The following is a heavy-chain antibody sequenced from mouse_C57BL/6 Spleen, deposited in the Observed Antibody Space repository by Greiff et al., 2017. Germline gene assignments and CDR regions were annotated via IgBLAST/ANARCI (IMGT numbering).Heavy chain of an antibody. D-gene: IGHD2-3*01. Sequence: VQLKQSGAELVRPGASVKLSCTASGFNIKDYYMHWVKQRPEQGLEWIGRIDPEDGDTEYAPKFQGKATMTADTSSNTAYLQLSSLTSEDTAVYYCTTGGYYVGWYFDVWGTGTTVTVSS. CDR3: TTGGYYVGWYFDV. V-gene: IGHV14-1*01. J-gene: IGHJ1*03. CDR2: IDPEDGDT. CDR1: GFNIKDYY.